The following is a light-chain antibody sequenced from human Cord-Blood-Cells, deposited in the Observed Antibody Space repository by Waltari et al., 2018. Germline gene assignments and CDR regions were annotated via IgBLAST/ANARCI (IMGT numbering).Light chain of an antibody. CDR2: DAS. CDR1: QSVSSY. V-gene: IGKV3-11*01. CDR3: QQRSNWPLT. J-gene: IGKJ4*01. Sequence: EIVLPQPPATLPLPPGERATLSCRASQSVSSYLAWYQQKPGQAPRLLIYDASNRATGIPARFSGSGSGTDFTLTISSLEPEDFAVYYCQQRSNWPLTFGGGTKVEIK.